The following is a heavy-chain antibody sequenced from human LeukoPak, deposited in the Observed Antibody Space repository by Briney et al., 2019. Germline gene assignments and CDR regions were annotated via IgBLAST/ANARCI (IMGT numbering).Heavy chain of an antibody. J-gene: IGHJ6*03. CDR1: SGSISSHY. CDR3: ARGSPYDFWSGFASYYCYYMDV. D-gene: IGHD3-3*01. Sequence: PTETLSLISSVSSGSISSHYGIWIRQPPRNRLEWSGYIYYSDSTNYNPSLNSRVTISVDTSKSQFSLKLSSVTAADTAVYYCARGSPYDFWSGFASYYCYYMDVWGKGTTVTVSS. V-gene: IGHV4-59*11. CDR2: IYYSDST.